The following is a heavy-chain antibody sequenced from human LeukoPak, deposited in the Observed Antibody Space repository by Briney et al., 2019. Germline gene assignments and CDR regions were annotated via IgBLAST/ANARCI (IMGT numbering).Heavy chain of an antibody. CDR3: ARAKQTYYYDSSGYFWKY. Sequence: GGSLRLSCAASGFTFSSYAMSWVRQAPGKGLEWVSAISGSGGSTYYADSVKGRFTISRDNAKNSLYLQMNSLRAEDTAVYYCARAKQTYYYDSSGYFWKYWGQGTLVTVSS. V-gene: IGHV3-23*01. J-gene: IGHJ4*02. CDR2: ISGSGGST. D-gene: IGHD3-22*01. CDR1: GFTFSSYA.